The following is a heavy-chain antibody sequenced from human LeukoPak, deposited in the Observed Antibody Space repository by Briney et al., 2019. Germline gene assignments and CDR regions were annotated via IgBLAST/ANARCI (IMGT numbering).Heavy chain of an antibody. D-gene: IGHD6-25*01. CDR3: ARLPAGFRFDP. Sequence: PSETLSLTCTVSGGSISSYYWSWIRQPPGKGLEWIGYIYYSGSTNYNPSLKSRVTISVDTSKNQFSLKLGSVTAADTAVYYCARLPAGFRFDPWGQGTLVTVSS. CDR1: GGSISSYY. V-gene: IGHV4-59*12. J-gene: IGHJ5*02. CDR2: IYYSGST.